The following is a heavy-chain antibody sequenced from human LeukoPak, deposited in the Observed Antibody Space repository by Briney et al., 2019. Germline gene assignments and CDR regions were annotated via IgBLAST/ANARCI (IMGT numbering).Heavy chain of an antibody. D-gene: IGHD4-17*01. CDR2: IDNSGST. CDR1: GGSTSSDY. J-gene: IGHJ4*02. V-gene: IGHV4-59*01. Sequence: PSETLSLTCTVSGGSTSSDYWSWIRQPPGKGLEWIGYIDNSGSTNYNPSLKSRVTISADTSKNQFSLKLRSVTAADTAVYYCARAKNGDYFDSWGQGTLVTVSS. CDR3: ARAKNGDYFDS.